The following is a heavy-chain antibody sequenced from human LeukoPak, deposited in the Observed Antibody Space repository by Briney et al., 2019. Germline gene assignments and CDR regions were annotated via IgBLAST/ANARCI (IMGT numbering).Heavy chain of an antibody. V-gene: IGHV4-61*05. D-gene: IGHD6-19*01. CDR3: ARGTLYSGWSYYFDS. J-gene: IGHJ4*02. CDR2: IYYSGST. Sequence: SETLSLTCTVSGGSISSSSYYWGWIRQPPGKGLEWIGYIYYSGSTNYNPSLKSRVTISVDNSNNKFSLRLSSVTAADTALYYCARGTLYSGWSYYFDSWGQGTLVTVSS. CDR1: GGSISSSSYY.